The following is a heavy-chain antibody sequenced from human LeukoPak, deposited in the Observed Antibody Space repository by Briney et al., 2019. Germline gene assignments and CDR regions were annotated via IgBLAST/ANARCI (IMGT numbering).Heavy chain of an antibody. Sequence: PGGSLRLSCAASGFTVSSNHMSWVRQAPGKGLEWVPVIYSGGSTHYADSVKGRFTISRDNSKNTLYLQMNSLRAEDTAVYYCARGYDSSGYYSAEYFQHWGQGTLVTVSS. V-gene: IGHV3-66*02. CDR2: IYSGGST. CDR3: ARGYDSSGYYSAEYFQH. J-gene: IGHJ1*01. CDR1: GFTVSSNH. D-gene: IGHD3-22*01.